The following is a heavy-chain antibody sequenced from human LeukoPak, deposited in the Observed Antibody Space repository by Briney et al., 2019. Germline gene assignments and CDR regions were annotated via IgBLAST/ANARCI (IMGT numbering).Heavy chain of an antibody. CDR2: ISSNGGST. J-gene: IGHJ4*02. CDR1: GFTFSSYA. D-gene: IGHD3-10*01. Sequence: GGSLRLSCSASGFTFSSYAMHWVRQAPGKGLEYVSAISSNGGSTYYADSVKGRFTISRDNSKNTLYLQMSSLRAEDTAVYYCVKDLGMVRGVKQTDYWGQGTPVTVSS. V-gene: IGHV3-64D*06. CDR3: VKDLGMVRGVKQTDY.